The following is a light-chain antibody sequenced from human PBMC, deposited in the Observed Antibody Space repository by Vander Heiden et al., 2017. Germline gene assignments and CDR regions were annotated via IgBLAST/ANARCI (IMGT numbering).Light chain of an antibody. CDR3: QQYNSYPWT. Sequence: DIQLTQSPPSLSAAVGARATCTCRASQSISSWLAWYQQKPGKAPKLLIYKASSLESGVPSRFSGSGSGTEFTLTISSLQPDDFATYYCQQYNSYPWTFGQGTKVEIK. J-gene: IGKJ1*01. V-gene: IGKV1-5*03. CDR1: QSISSW. CDR2: KAS.